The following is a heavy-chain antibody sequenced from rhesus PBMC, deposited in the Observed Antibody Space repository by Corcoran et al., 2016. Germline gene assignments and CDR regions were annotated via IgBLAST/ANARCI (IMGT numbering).Heavy chain of an antibody. D-gene: IGHD3-9*01. Sequence: HLQLQESGPGLVRPSETLSLTCGVSGDSVSSSYWAWIRQAPEKGLEWIGNIFGGDARTKYNPSRKSRVALSGDTPKNQFSLTLNSVTAANTAVYYCARDPEYGASDYWGQGVLVTVSS. CDR3: ARDPEYGASDY. CDR2: IFGGDART. J-gene: IGHJ4*01. V-gene: IGHV4-169*02. CDR1: GDSVSSSY.